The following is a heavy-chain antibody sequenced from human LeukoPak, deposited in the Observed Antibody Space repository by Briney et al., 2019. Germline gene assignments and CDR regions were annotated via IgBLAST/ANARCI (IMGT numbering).Heavy chain of an antibody. V-gene: IGHV3-53*01. D-gene: IGHD3-22*01. Sequence: GGSLRLSCAASGFTVSSNYMSWVRQAPGKGLEWVSVIYSGGSTYYADPVKGRFTISRDNSKNTLYLQMNSLRAEDTAVYYCARATYYYDSSGYYLENWGQGTLVTVSS. J-gene: IGHJ4*02. CDR3: ARATYYYDSSGYYLEN. CDR2: IYSGGST. CDR1: GFTVSSNY.